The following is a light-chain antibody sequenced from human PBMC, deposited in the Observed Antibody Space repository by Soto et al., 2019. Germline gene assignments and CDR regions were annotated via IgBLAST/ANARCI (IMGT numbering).Light chain of an antibody. J-gene: IGKJ2*02. V-gene: IGKV3-20*01. CDR3: QQYGTSPLCT. CDR1: QSITSSY. CDR2: GAS. Sequence: EIVLTQSPGTLSLSPGDRATLSCRASQSITSSYVAWYQQKPGQTPRLLIYGASSRATGIPDRFSGSGSGTDFTLTISRLEPEDFAVYYCQQYGTSPLCTFGQGTKLEIK.